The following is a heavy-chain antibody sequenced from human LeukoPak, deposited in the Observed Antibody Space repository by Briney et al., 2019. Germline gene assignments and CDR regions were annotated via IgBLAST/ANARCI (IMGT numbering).Heavy chain of an antibody. CDR2: IYHSGST. CDR3: ARGDYYYYYGMDV. V-gene: IGHV4-30-2*01. CDR1: GVSISRGGYS. Sequence: PSETLSLTCAVSGVSISRGGYSWRWIRQPPGKGLEWIGYIYHSGSTYYNPSLKSRVTISVDRSKNQSSLKLSSVTAADTAVYYCARGDYYYYYGMDVWGKGTTVTVSS. J-gene: IGHJ6*04.